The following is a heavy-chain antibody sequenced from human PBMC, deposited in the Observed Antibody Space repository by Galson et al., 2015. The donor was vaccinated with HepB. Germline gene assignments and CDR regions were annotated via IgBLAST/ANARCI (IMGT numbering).Heavy chain of an antibody. CDR2: IYDGEDST. V-gene: IGHV3-66*04. CDR3: ARRRGNILTGYDAFDI. Sequence: SLRLSCAASGLNVKSNYMAWVRQAPGRGLEWVSIIYDGEDSTYYTDSVKGRFTISRDNSKNTLYLQMNSLRPEDTAVYYCARRRGNILTGYDAFDIWGQGTMVTVSS. J-gene: IGHJ3*02. D-gene: IGHD3-9*01. CDR1: GLNVKSNY.